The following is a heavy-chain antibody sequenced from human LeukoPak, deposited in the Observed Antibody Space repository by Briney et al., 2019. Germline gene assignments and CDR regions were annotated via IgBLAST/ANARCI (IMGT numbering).Heavy chain of an antibody. V-gene: IGHV3-23*01. Sequence: GGSLRPSCAVSGFTFSRYAMTWVRQAPGKGLEWVSIISDSGGYTNYADSVKGRFTISRENSKNTLYLQMNSLRAEDTAVYYCAKDSAKKYDDYWGQGTLVTVSS. CDR3: AKDSAKKYDDY. D-gene: IGHD2/OR15-2a*01. J-gene: IGHJ4*02. CDR2: ISDSGGYT. CDR1: GFTFSRYA.